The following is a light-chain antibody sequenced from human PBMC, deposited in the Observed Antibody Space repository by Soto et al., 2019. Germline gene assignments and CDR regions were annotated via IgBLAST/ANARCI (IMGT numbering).Light chain of an antibody. J-gene: IGLJ2*01. CDR1: KLGDKY. V-gene: IGLV3-1*01. Sequence: SYELTQPPSVSVSPGQTASITCSGDKLGDKYACWYQQKPGQSPVLVIYQDSKRPSGIPERFSGSNSGNTATLTISGTQAMDEADYYCQAWDSSTHVVFGGGTMVTVL. CDR3: QAWDSSTHVV. CDR2: QDS.